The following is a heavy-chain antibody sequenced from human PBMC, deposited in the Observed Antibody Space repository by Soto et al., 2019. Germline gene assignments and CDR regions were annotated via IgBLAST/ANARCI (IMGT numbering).Heavy chain of an antibody. V-gene: IGHV2-5*01. J-gene: IGHJ2*01. CDR3: AHRLSECSGGTCYRYFDL. CDR1: GFSLSASGVG. D-gene: IGHD2-15*01. CDR2: IYWNDDK. Sequence: QITLKESGPTLVKPTQTLTLTCTFSGFSLSASGVGVGWIRQPPGKALEWLALIYWNDDKHYSPSLKSRLTLTKDTSKNQVVLTMTNMDPVDTGTYFCAHRLSECSGGTCYRYFDLWGRGTLVTVSS.